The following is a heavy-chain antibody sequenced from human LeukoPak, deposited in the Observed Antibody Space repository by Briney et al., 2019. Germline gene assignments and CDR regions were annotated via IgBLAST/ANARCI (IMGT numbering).Heavy chain of an antibody. CDR2: IYSSGST. D-gene: IGHD6-19*01. CDR3: ARERNLEIAVAGTIFDY. J-gene: IGHJ4*02. V-gene: IGHV3-66*01. CDR1: GFTVSSKY. Sequence: GGSLRLSCAASGFTVSSKYMGWVRQAPGKGLEWVSVIYSSGSTCYADSVKGRFTISRDNSKNTLYLQMNSLRGEDTAVYYCARERNLEIAVAGTIFDYWGQGTLVTVSS.